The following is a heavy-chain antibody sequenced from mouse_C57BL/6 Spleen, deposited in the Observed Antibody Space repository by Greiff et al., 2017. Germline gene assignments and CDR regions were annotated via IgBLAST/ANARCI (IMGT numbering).Heavy chain of an antibody. V-gene: IGHV1-15*01. CDR2: IDPETGGT. CDR1: GYTLTDYE. CDR3: TRRNWFAY. Sequence: VKLQESGAELVRPGASVPLSCKASGYTLTDYEMHWVKQTPVHGLEWIGAIDPETGGTAYNQKFKGKAILTADKSSSTAYMELRSLTSEDSAVYYCTRRNWFAYWGQGTLVTVSA. J-gene: IGHJ3*01.